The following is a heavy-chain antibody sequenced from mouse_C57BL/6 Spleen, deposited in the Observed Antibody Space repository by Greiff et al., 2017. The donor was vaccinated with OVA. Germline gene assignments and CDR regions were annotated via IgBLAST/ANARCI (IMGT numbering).Heavy chain of an antibody. Sequence: EVQLQQSGPELVKPGASVKISCKASGYTFTDYYMNWVKQSHGKSLEWIGDINPNNGGTSYNQKVKGKATLTVDKSSSTAYMELRSLTSEDSAVYYCAKVGRPGDYFDYWGQGTTLTVSS. D-gene: IGHD2-12*01. CDR1: GYTFTDYY. V-gene: IGHV1-26*01. J-gene: IGHJ2*01. CDR3: AKVGRPGDYFDY. CDR2: INPNNGGT.